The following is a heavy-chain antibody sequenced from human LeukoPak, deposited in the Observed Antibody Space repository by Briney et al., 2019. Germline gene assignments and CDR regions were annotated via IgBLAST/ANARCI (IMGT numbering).Heavy chain of an antibody. J-gene: IGHJ4*02. V-gene: IGHV3-21*01. Sequence: PGGSLRLSCAASGFTFSTYSMNWVRQAPGKGLEWVSSISSNSRYIYYADSVKGRFTISRDNAKNSLYLQMNSLRAEDTAVYYCARDGYGSGSYYPLDYWGQGTLVTVSS. CDR3: ARDGYGSGSYYPLDY. CDR2: ISSNSRYI. D-gene: IGHD3-10*01. CDR1: GFTFSTYS.